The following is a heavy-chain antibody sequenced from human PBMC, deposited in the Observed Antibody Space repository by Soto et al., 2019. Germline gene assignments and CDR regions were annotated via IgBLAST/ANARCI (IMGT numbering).Heavy chain of an antibody. D-gene: IGHD1-26*01. Sequence: SETLSLTSAVSGGSFSGYIWTWIRQTPGKGLQWIGQINHSGSSIYNPSQKNRVTISTMSNNKLYLEQSPETAADTAVFYCMRGLFSGSSYSGSWYYFDSWGQGTMVTVS. V-gene: IGHV4-34*01. CDR1: GGSFSGYI. J-gene: IGHJ4*02. CDR2: INHSGSS. CDR3: MRGLFSGSSYSGSWYYFDS.